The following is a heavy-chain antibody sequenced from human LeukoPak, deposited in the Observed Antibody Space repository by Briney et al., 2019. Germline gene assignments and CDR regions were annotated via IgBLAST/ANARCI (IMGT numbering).Heavy chain of an antibody. Sequence: GGSLRLSCAASGSTFRSYWMHGVRLPPGKGRVWVSRIKSDGSSTSYADFVKGRFTISRDNAKNTLYLQMNSLRPEDTAVYYCARGGTGHYYASGTYYQSYYFDYWGQGSLVTVSS. CDR1: GSTFRSYW. D-gene: IGHD3-10*01. CDR3: ARGGTGHYYASGTYYQSYYFDY. V-gene: IGHV3-74*01. CDR2: IKSDGSST. J-gene: IGHJ4*02.